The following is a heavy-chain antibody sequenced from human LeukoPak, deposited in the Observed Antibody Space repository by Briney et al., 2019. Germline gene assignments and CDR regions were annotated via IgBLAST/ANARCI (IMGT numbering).Heavy chain of an antibody. CDR2: ISGSGGST. V-gene: IGHV3-23*01. J-gene: IGHJ4*02. D-gene: IGHD3-16*01. CDR3: ARGDYVWGTCDY. CDR1: GFTFSSYA. Sequence: TGGSLRLSCAASGFTFSSYAMSWVRQAPGKGLEWVSAISGSGGSTYYADSVKGRFTISRDNSKNTLYLQMGSLRAEDMAVYYCARGDYVWGTCDYWGQGTLVTVSS.